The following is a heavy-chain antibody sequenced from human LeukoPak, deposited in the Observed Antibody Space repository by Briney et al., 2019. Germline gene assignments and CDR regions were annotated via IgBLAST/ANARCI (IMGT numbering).Heavy chain of an antibody. CDR3: AKDIGSSSWYLGN. CDR1: GFTFDDYA. CDR2: ISLNSGKI. D-gene: IGHD6-13*01. J-gene: IGHJ4*02. V-gene: IGHV3-9*01. Sequence: GGSLRLSCGASGFTFDDYAMHWVRQAPGKGLEWVSGISLNSGKINYADSVKGRFTISRDNAKNSLYLEMNSLRAEDTALYSCAKDIGSSSWYLGNWGQVTLVTVSS.